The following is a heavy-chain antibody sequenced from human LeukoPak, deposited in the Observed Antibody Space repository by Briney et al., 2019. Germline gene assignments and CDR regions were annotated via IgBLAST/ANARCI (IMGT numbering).Heavy chain of an antibody. CDR2: INYRGSA. Sequence: SETLSLTRTVSRGSISNSVYYTDWIRQPPGEGLEWIGSINYRGSAYYNPSLESRVTISVDTAKNQFSLKMSCVTAADTAVYYCAKARARGQVDLVTSGYISYWGQGTLVSVST. V-gene: IGHV4-39*01. CDR3: AKARARGQVDLVTSGYISY. CDR1: RGSISNSVYY. D-gene: IGHD3-22*01. J-gene: IGHJ4*02.